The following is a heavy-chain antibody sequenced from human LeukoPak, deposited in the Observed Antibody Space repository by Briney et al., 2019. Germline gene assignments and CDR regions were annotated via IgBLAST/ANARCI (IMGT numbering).Heavy chain of an antibody. CDR1: GYSFTSYW. V-gene: IGHV5-51*01. Sequence: GGSLKISCKGSGYSFTSYWIGWVRQMPGKGLEWIGIIYPGDSDTRYSPSFQGHVTISADKSISTAYLQWSSLKASDTAMYYCASQISSSWYGGFDYWGQGTLVTVSS. D-gene: IGHD6-13*01. CDR3: ASQISSSWYGGFDY. J-gene: IGHJ4*02. CDR2: IYPGDSDT.